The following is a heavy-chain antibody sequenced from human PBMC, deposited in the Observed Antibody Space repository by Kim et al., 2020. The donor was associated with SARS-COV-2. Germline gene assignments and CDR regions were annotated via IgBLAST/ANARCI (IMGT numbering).Heavy chain of an antibody. D-gene: IGHD3-10*01. V-gene: IGHV4-39*01. Sequence: SETLSLTCSVSGGSISSSSYYWGWIRQPPGKGLEWIGSIYYSGSTYYNPSLKSRVTISEDTSKNQFSLKLSSVTAADTAVYYCASRRIRDNEGDPTDYFDYWGQGTLVTVSS. J-gene: IGHJ4*02. CDR2: IYYSGST. CDR3: ASRRIRDNEGDPTDYFDY. CDR1: GGSISSSSYY.